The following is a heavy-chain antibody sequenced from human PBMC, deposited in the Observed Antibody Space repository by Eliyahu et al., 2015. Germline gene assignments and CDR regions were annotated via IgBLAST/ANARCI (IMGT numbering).Heavy chain of an antibody. J-gene: IGHJ4*02. V-gene: IGHV2-5*02. Sequence: QITLKESGPTLVKPTQTLTLTCTFSGFSLNSSGMGVGWIRQPPGKALEWLALIYWDDDWRYSPSLKTRLTITKDTSKNQVVLTMTNMDPTDTATYYCARRPATNYYMGFDHWGRGTLVTVSS. CDR1: GFSLNSSGMG. D-gene: IGHD1-26*01. CDR3: ARRPATNYYMGFDH. CDR2: IYWDDDW.